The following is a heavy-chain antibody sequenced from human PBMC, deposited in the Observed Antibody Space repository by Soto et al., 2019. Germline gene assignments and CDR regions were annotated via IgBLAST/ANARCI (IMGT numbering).Heavy chain of an antibody. CDR3: TTDSYSTIIIVRFDY. CDR2: IKSKTDGGTT. Sequence: GGSLRLSCAASGFTFSNAWINWVRQAPGKGLERVGRIKSKTDGGTTDYAEPVKGRFAISRDDSNNMVYLQMNSLKIEDTAVYYCTTDSYSTIIIVRFDYWGHGTLVTVS. V-gene: IGHV3-15*07. J-gene: IGHJ4*01. CDR1: GFTFSNAW. D-gene: IGHD3-22*01.